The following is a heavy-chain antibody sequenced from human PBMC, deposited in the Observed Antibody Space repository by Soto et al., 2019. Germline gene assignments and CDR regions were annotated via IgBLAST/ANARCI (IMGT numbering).Heavy chain of an antibody. D-gene: IGHD3-10*01. CDR2: IYYSGST. CDR3: ASRKSSPYFDY. Sequence: QVQLQESGPGLVKPSQTLSLNCTVYGGSISSGDYYWSWIRQPPGKGLEWIGNIYYSGSTYYNPSIKSRVTISIDTSKNQFSLKLSSVTAADTAVYYCASRKSSPYFDYWGQGTLVTVSS. CDR1: GGSISSGDYY. J-gene: IGHJ4*02. V-gene: IGHV4-30-4*01.